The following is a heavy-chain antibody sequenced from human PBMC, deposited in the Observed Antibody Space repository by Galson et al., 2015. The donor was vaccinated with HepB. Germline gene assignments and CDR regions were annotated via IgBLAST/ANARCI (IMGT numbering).Heavy chain of an antibody. CDR2: ISAYNGNT. D-gene: IGHD3-22*01. V-gene: IGHV1-18*04. CDR3: ARRTNSYYYDSSGYSSEDYFDY. J-gene: IGHJ4*02. CDR1: GYTFTSYG. Sequence: SVKVSCKASGYTFTSYGLSWVRQAPGQGLEWMGWISAYNGNTNYVQKLQGRVTMTTDTSTSTAYMELRSLRSDDTAVYHCARRTNSYYYDSSGYSSEDYFDYWGQGTLVTVSS.